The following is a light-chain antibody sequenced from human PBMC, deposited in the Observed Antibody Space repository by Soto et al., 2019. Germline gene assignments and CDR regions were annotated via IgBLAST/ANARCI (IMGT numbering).Light chain of an antibody. V-gene: IGKV3-20*01. CDR3: QQYGRSPCT. J-gene: IGKJ1*01. Sequence: EIVLTQSPGTLSVSPGERATLSCRASQSVSSSYLAWYQQKPGQAPRLLFYGASSRATGIPDRFSGSGSGTDFTLTISRLEPDDFAVYYCQQYGRSPCTFGQGTKVDIK. CDR2: GAS. CDR1: QSVSSSY.